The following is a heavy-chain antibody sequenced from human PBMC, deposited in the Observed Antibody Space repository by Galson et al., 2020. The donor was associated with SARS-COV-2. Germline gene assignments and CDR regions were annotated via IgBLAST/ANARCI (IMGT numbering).Heavy chain of an antibody. D-gene: IGHD1-1*01. CDR2: IRSSSGTI. J-gene: IGHJ4*02. CDR1: GFTFSSYT. Sequence: GGSLRLSCAATGFTFSSYTMNWVRQAPVKGLELVAYIRSSSGTIYYADSVKGRFTISRDNAKNSLYLQLNSLRVEDTAVYYCARERLEYWGQGTLVTVAS. CDR3: ARERLEY. V-gene: IGHV3-48*04.